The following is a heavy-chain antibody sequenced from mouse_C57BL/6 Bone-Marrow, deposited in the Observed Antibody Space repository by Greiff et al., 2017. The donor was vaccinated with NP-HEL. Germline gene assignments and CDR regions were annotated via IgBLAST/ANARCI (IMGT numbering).Heavy chain of an antibody. Sequence: EVKLMESGAELVRPGASVKLSCTASGFNIKDDYMHWVKQRPEQGLEWIGWIDPENGDTEYASKFQGKATITADTSSNTAYLQLSSLTAEDTAVYYCTTGGIYDGYYGGAYWGQGTLVTVSA. CDR1: GFNIKDDY. V-gene: IGHV14-4*01. CDR3: TTGGIYDGYYGGAY. D-gene: IGHD2-3*01. J-gene: IGHJ3*01. CDR2: IDPENGDT.